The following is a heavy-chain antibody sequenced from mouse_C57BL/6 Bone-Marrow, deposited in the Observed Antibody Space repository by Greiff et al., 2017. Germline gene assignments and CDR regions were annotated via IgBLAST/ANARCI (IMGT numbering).Heavy chain of an antibody. D-gene: IGHD1-2*01. CDR2: IYPRNGNP. CDR1: GYTFTSYG. J-gene: IGHJ1*03. CDR3: AREVHYCGPSYWYFDV. V-gene: IGHV1-81*01. Sequence: QVQLQQSGAELVRPGASVTLSCKASGYTFTSYGISWVKQRPGQGLEWIGVIYPRNGNPYYNEKFKGKATLTADTSSSTAYMGLRSLTSEDSAVYFCAREVHYCGPSYWYFDVWGTGTTVTVSS.